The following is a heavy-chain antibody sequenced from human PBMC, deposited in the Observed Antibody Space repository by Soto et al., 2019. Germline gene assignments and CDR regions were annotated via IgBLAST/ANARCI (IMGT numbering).Heavy chain of an antibody. D-gene: IGHD3-10*01. Sequence: QVQLVQSGAEMKKPGSSVKVSCQSSGGTFNTYAMNWVRQAPGQGPEWMGDTSPMFGAANYAPKFQGRVTITADESTGTSSMQLRSLTSEDTALYFCAREVQVHTPAFVYWGQGTLVTVSS. V-gene: IGHV1-69*19. CDR3: AREVQVHTPAFVY. CDR2: TSPMFGAA. CDR1: GGTFNTYA. J-gene: IGHJ4*02.